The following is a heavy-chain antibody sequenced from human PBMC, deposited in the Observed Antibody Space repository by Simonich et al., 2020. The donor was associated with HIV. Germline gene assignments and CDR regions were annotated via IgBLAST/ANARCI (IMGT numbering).Heavy chain of an antibody. Sequence: QVQLQQWGAGLLKPSETLSITCAVYGGSLSGYYWIWIRKPPGRGLEWIWERNHSGNHTYNPSLKIRVTISVDTSKKQISLKVRSVTAADTAVYYCARIGPDYYRGYYYVDVWGKGTTVSVSS. D-gene: IGHD3-10*01. CDR3: ARIGPDYYRGYYYVDV. V-gene: IGHV4-34*01. CDR2: RNHSGNH. CDR1: GGSLSGYY. J-gene: IGHJ6*03.